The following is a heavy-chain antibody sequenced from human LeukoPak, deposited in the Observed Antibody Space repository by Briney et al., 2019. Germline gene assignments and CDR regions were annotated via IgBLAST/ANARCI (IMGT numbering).Heavy chain of an antibody. D-gene: IGHD6-13*01. CDR2: IIPIFGTA. V-gene: IGHV1-69*01. Sequence: SVKVSCKASGGTFSSYAISWVRQAPGQGLEWMGGIIPIFGTANYAQKFQGRVTITADESTSTAHMELSSLRSEDTAVYYCARAAAGTGRPYYFDYWGQGTLVTVSS. CDR3: ARAAAGTGRPYYFDY. CDR1: GGTFSSYA. J-gene: IGHJ4*02.